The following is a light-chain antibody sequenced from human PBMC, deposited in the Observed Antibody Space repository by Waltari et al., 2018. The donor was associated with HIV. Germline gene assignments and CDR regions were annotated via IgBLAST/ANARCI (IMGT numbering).Light chain of an antibody. V-gene: IGLV2-8*01. Sequence: QSALTQPPSASGSPGQSVTMSCTGTSSDIGGYNYVSWYQQHPGKAPKLIMTEVTKRPSGLPDRFSGSKSGNTASLPVSGLQAEDEAHYYCSSYAPTNKVYVLFGGGTTLTVL. CDR3: SSYAPTNKVYVL. CDR1: SSDIGGYNY. CDR2: EVT. J-gene: IGLJ2*01.